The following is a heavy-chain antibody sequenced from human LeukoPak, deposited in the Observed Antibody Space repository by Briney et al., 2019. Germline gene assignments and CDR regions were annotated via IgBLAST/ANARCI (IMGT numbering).Heavy chain of an antibody. J-gene: IGHJ4*02. Sequence: ASVKVSCKASGYTFTSYGISWVRQAPGQGLEWMGWINTNTGNPTYAQGFTGRFVFSLDTSVSTAYLQISSLKAEDTAVYYCARVEMATITSHYFDYWGQGTLVTVSS. CDR2: INTNTGNP. D-gene: IGHD5-24*01. V-gene: IGHV7-4-1*02. CDR1: GYTFTSYG. CDR3: ARVEMATITSHYFDY.